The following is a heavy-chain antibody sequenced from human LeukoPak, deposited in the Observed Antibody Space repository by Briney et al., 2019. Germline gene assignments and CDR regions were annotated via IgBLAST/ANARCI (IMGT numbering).Heavy chain of an antibody. D-gene: IGHD3-3*01. CDR2: ISSSSSYI. V-gene: IGHV3-21*01. CDR3: ARDGGRRWKSGLDY. J-gene: IGHJ4*02. CDR1: GFTFSSYS. Sequence: PGGSLRLSCAASGFTFSSYSMNWVRQAPGKGLEWVSSISSSSSYIYYADSVKGRFTISRDNAKNSLYLQMNSLRAEDTAVYYCARDGGRRWKSGLDYWGQGTLVTVSS.